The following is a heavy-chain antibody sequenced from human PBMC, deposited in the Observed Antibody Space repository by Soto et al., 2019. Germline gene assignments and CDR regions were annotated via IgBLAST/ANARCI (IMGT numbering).Heavy chain of an antibody. Sequence: EVQLVESGGGLVQPGRSLRLSCAASGFIFDDYAMHWVRQTPGKGLEWVSGITWNGVAMGYAVSVKGRFTISRDDATNSLYLQMNSLRPEDTALYCCAKSFLAIRQLYPYMYAWGKGTTVNVSS. CDR2: ITWNGVAM. J-gene: IGHJ6*03. V-gene: IGHV3-9*01. CDR3: AKSFLAIRQLYPYMYA. CDR1: GFIFDDYA. D-gene: IGHD1-1*01.